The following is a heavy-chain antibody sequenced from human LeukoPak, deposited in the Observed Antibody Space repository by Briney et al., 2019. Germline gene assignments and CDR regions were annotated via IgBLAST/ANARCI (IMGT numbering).Heavy chain of an antibody. V-gene: IGHV4-39*01. CDR2: IFYSGES. CDR1: GGSISSSSYY. Sequence: PSETLSPTCTVSGGSISSSSYYWGWVRQPPGKGLEWIASIFYSGESNKSPSLKNRVTVSVDTSKNQFFLKLTSVTVADTAVYFCARLGDVEVNGGTLDYWGRGTLVTVSS. CDR3: ARLGDVEVNGGTLDY. J-gene: IGHJ4*02. D-gene: IGHD3-16*01.